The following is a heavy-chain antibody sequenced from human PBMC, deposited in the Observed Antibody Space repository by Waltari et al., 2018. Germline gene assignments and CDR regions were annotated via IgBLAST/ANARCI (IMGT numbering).Heavy chain of an antibody. CDR2: IYPAGST. Sequence: DVQLVESGVGLVHPGGSLRLSCAASVFRFSTPHMSWVRQTPGKGLDWVSIIYPAGSTYNADSVVGRFTIYRDISQNTLHLQMNNLRPEDTAIYYCTTSRDEYTAMVFFDHWGQGTLVSVSS. D-gene: IGHD5-18*01. CDR1: VFRFSTPH. CDR3: TTSRDEYTAMVFFDH. J-gene: IGHJ4*02. V-gene: IGHV3-66*02.